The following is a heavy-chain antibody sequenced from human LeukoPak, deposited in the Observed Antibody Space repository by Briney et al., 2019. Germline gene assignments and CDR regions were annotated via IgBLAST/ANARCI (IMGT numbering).Heavy chain of an antibody. CDR1: GGSISSSSYY. D-gene: IGHD1-1*01. Sequence: SETLSLTCTVSGGSISSSSYYWGWIRQPPGKGLEWIGSIYYSGSTCYNPSLKSRVTISVDTSKNQFSLKLSSVTAADTAVYYCATRELRLIDYWGQGTLVTVSS. V-gene: IGHV4-39*07. CDR3: ATRELRLIDY. J-gene: IGHJ4*02. CDR2: IYYSGST.